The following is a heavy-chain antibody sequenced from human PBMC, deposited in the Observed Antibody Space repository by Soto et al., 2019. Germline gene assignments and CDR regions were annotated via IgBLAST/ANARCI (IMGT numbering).Heavy chain of an antibody. CDR3: ARDKITGLFDY. CDR1: GGSISSSSYY. CDR2: IYHSGST. Sequence: SETLSLTCTVSGGSISSSSYYWGWIRQPPGKGLEWIGYIYHSGSTNYNPSLKSRVTISVDTSKNQFSLKLTSVTAADTAVYYCARDKITGLFDYWGQGTLVPVSS. D-gene: IGHD2-8*02. V-gene: IGHV4-39*07. J-gene: IGHJ4*02.